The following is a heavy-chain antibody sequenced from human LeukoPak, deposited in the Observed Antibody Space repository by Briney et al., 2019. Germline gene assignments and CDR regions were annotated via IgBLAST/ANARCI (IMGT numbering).Heavy chain of an antibody. Sequence: PSETLSLXCAVYGGSFSDYYWSYIRQSPGKGLEWIGEINHSGNSNYNPSLESRVTMSVDTSKKQFSLKLVSVTAADTAVYYCARGRFQRRFLATPFDPWGQRTLVTVSS. V-gene: IGHV4-34*01. CDR3: ARGRFQRRFLATPFDP. CDR1: GGSFSDYY. D-gene: IGHD4-23*01. CDR2: INHSGNS. J-gene: IGHJ5*02.